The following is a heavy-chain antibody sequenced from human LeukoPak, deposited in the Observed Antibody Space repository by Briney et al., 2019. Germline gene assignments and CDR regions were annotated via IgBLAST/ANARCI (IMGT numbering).Heavy chain of an antibody. Sequence: PGRSLRLSCAASGFTFSSYAMHWVRQAPGKGLEWVAVISYDGSNKYYADSVKGRFTISRDNSKNTLYLQMNSLRAEDTAVYYCARDAGGYLQHGVVDYWGQGTLVTVSS. CDR2: ISYDGSNK. J-gene: IGHJ4*02. CDR3: ARDAGGYLQHGVVDY. CDR1: GFTFSSYA. D-gene: IGHD5-12*01. V-gene: IGHV3-30*01.